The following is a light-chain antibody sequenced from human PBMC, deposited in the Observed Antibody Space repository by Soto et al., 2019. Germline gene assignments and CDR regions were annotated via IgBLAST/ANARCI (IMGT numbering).Light chain of an antibody. J-gene: IGKJ5*01. CDR3: HSRA. Sequence: DVQMAQSPATLSSSVGYRFTITCRASQSINNLLAWYQQKPGRAPKLLIYDASTLESGVPSRFSGSGSETEFTLTISRLQPDDFATYFCHSRAFGQGTRLEI. V-gene: IGKV1-5*01. CDR2: DAS. CDR1: QSINNL.